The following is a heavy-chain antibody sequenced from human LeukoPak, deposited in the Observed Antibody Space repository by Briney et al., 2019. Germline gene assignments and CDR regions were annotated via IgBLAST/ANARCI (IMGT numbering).Heavy chain of an antibody. J-gene: IGHJ4*02. Sequence: PGGSLRLSCAASGFTFSSYAMSWVRQAPGKGLEWVSAISGSGGSTYYADSVKGRFTISGDNSKNTLYLQMNSLRAEDTAVYYCAKDLGIYYYDSSGYYLDYWGQGTLVTVSS. CDR2: ISGSGGST. CDR1: GFTFSSYA. V-gene: IGHV3-23*01. CDR3: AKDLGIYYYDSSGYYLDY. D-gene: IGHD3-22*01.